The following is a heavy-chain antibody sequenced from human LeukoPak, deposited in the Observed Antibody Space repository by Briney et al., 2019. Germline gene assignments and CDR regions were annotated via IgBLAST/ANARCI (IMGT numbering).Heavy chain of an antibody. CDR1: GDSVSSNSGS. Sequence: SQTLSLTCAISGDSVSSNSGSWHWIRQSPSRGLEWLGRTYYRSKWYNDYAVSVNSRITINPDASNNQLSLQLNSVTPEDTAVYYCAREKASLLDYWGQGTLVTVPS. V-gene: IGHV6-1*01. CDR2: TYYRSKWYN. D-gene: IGHD2-15*01. J-gene: IGHJ4*02. CDR3: AREKASLLDY.